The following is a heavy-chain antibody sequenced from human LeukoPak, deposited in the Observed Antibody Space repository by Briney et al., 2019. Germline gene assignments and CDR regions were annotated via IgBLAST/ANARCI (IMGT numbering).Heavy chain of an antibody. Sequence: GSLRLSCAASGFTFSGSAMYWVRQASGKGLEWVGHIRSKTNSYATIYAASVKGRFTISRDDSKNTAYLQMNSLKTEDTAVYYCTRLHLGWGQGTLVTVSS. J-gene: IGHJ4*02. CDR3: TRLHLG. CDR2: IRSKTNSYAT. CDR1: GFTFSGSA. V-gene: IGHV3-73*01. D-gene: IGHD1-26*01.